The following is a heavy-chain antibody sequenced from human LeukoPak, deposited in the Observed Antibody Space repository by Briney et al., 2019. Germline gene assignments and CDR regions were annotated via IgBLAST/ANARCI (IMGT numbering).Heavy chain of an antibody. D-gene: IGHD6-19*01. J-gene: IGHJ4*02. CDR2: ISYDATNE. V-gene: IGHV3-30*03. Sequence: GGSLRLSCAASGFTFSNYGIHWVRQAPGKGLEWVAVISYDATNEYYTDSVKGRFTISRDNSRNTLYLQMNSLRAEDTAVYYCARDLPYSSGWYGGDYWGQGTLVTVSS. CDR1: GFTFSNYG. CDR3: ARDLPYSSGWYGGDY.